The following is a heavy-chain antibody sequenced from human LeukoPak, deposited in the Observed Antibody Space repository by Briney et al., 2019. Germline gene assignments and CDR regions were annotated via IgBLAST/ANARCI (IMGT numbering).Heavy chain of an antibody. V-gene: IGHV1-8*01. Sequence: VASVKVSCKASGYTFTSYDINWVRQAPGQGLEWMGWMNPNSGNTGYAQKFQGRVTMTRNTSISTAYMELSSLRSEDTAVYYCARDGSGGVVPAAINYYYYYMDVWGKGTTATVSS. CDR1: GYTFTSYD. J-gene: IGHJ6*03. CDR2: MNPNSGNT. D-gene: IGHD2-2*02. CDR3: ARDGSGGVVPAAINYYYYYMDV.